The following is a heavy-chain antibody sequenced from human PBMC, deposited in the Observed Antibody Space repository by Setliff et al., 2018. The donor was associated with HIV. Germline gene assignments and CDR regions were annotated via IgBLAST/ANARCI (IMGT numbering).Heavy chain of an antibody. V-gene: IGHV4-59*08. CDR2: VDYSGSS. D-gene: IGHD3-10*01. CDR1: GDPINSHY. Sequence: SETLSLTCTVSGDPINSHYWTWIRQSPGKGLEWIGHVDYSGSSTYNPSLNSRVTLSIDTSKSQFSLRLSSVTAADTALYYCARRSTVARGVDCFDLWGQGTQVTVSS. CDR3: ARRSTVARGVDCFDL. J-gene: IGHJ4*02.